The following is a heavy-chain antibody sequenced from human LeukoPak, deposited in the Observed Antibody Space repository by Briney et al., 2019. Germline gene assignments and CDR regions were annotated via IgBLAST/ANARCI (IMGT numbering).Heavy chain of an antibody. D-gene: IGHD4-17*01. CDR2: ISYDGSNK. Sequence: GGSLRLSCAASGFTFSSYAMHWVRQAPGKGLEWVAVISYDGSNKYYADSVKGRFTISRDNSKNTLYLQMNSLRAEDTAVYYCAKNRRTTVTTPDWGQGTLVTVSS. CDR1: GFTFSSYA. V-gene: IGHV3-30-3*02. CDR3: AKNRRTTVTTPD. J-gene: IGHJ4*02.